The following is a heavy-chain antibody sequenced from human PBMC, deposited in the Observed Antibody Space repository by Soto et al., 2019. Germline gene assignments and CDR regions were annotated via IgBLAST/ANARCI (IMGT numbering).Heavy chain of an antibody. J-gene: IGHJ4*02. CDR3: ARSVAVAGLDY. D-gene: IGHD6-19*01. Sequence: QVPLVESGGGVVQPGRSLRLSCAASGFTLSSYSMHWVRQAPGKGLEWVGVISYDGNKKYYRDSVKGRFSISRDTSNNTVHLQMNSLRPDDTAVYYCARSVAVAGLDYWGQGSLVTVSS. CDR1: GFTLSSYS. CDR2: ISYDGNKK. V-gene: IGHV3-30-3*01.